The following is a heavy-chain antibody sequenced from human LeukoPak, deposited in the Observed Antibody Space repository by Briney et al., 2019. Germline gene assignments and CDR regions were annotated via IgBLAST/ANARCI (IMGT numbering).Heavy chain of an antibody. D-gene: IGHD6-19*01. CDR2: INPDGSDK. V-gene: IGHV3-7*01. CDR3: AGRAQAGPFDY. J-gene: IGHJ4*02. Sequence: GGSLRLSCAGSAFIFRDYWLTWVRQDPGKGLEWVANINPDGSDKNYVDSLKGRFTISRDNAKYLLFLQMNSLRVEVTAGYYCAGRAQAGPFDYSGQGTPVTVSS. CDR1: AFIFRDYW.